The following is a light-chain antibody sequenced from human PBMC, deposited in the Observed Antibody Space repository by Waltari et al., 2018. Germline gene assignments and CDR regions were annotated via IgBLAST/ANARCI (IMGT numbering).Light chain of an antibody. V-gene: IGKV3-20*01. Sequence: PGDRATLSCRASQSVRNFLAWYQQKPGQTPRLLIYCASSRATGIPDRVSGSGSGTDFILTINRLEPEDFAVYFCQQYSSSVMYTFGQGTKLEI. CDR2: CAS. CDR3: QQYSSSVMYT. CDR1: QSVRNF. J-gene: IGKJ2*01.